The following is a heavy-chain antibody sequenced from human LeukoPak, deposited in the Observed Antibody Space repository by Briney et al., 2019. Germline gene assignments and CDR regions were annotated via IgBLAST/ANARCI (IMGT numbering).Heavy chain of an antibody. D-gene: IGHD4-17*01. V-gene: IGHV3-30-3*01. CDR2: ISFDGVTT. CDR1: ESTFRNCA. Sequence: GGSLRLSCAASESTFRNCAMHWVRQTPDKGLEWVALISFDGVTTYYADSVRGRFTISRDNSKNTLFLQMNSLRGEDTAVYYCAREYGDSYGVIGHFDSWGQGTLVPVSS. CDR3: AREYGDSYGVIGHFDS. J-gene: IGHJ4*02.